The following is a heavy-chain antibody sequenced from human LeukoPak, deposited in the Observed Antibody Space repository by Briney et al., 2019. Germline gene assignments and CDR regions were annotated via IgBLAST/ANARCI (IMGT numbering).Heavy chain of an antibody. CDR3: ARDRRGVVAATSDSYYFDY. J-gene: IGHJ4*02. CDR1: GFTFDDYA. Sequence: GGSLRLSCAASGFTFDDYAMHWVRQAPGKGLEWVSGISWNSDSIGYADSVKGRFTISRDNAKNSLYLQMNSLRAEDMALYYCARDRRGVVAATSDSYYFDYWGQGTLVTVSS. CDR2: ISWNSDSI. V-gene: IGHV3-9*03. D-gene: IGHD6-19*01.